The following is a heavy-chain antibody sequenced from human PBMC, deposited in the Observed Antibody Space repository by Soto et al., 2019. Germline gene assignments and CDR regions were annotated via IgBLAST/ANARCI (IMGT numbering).Heavy chain of an antibody. D-gene: IGHD6-13*01. CDR1: GFTFSSYE. CDR2: ISSSGSTI. V-gene: IGHV3-48*03. Sequence: EVQLVESGGGLVQPGGSLRLSCAASGFTFSSYEMNWVRQAPGKGLEGVSYISSSGSTIYYADSVKGRFTISRDNAKNSLYLQMNSLRAEDTAVYYCARVGIAATSKRLRAGFDYWGQGTLVTVSS. CDR3: ARVGIAATSKRLRAGFDY. J-gene: IGHJ4*02.